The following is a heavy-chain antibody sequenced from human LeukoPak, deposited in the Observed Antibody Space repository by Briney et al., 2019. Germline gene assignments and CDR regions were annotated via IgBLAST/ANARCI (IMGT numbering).Heavy chain of an antibody. CDR2: VTTSSNYI. CDR1: GFTFSSYS. Sequence: GGSLRLSCATSGFTFSSYSINWVRQAPGRGLEWVSSVTTSSNYIYYADSVKGRFISSRDNAKNSLYLQMNSLRAEDTAVYYCARVHSSGQLETFDYWGQGTLVTVSS. V-gene: IGHV3-21*01. D-gene: IGHD6-19*01. CDR3: ARVHSSGQLETFDY. J-gene: IGHJ4*02.